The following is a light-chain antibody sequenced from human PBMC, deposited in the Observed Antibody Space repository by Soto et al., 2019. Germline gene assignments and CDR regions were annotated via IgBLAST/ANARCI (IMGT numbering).Light chain of an antibody. CDR1: SSDVGAYNY. CDR2: DVS. V-gene: IGLV2-14*03. J-gene: IGLJ1*01. Sequence: QSALTQPASVSGSPGQSITIFCTGSSSDVGAYNYVSWYQQHPGKAPKLMLSDVSDRPSGISNRFSGSKSGNTASLTISGLQSEDGADYYCCSYTTIGTLVFGTGTKVTVL. CDR3: CSYTTIGTLV.